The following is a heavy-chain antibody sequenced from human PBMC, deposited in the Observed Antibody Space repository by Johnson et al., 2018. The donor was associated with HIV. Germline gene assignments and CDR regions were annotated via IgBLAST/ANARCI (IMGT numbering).Heavy chain of an antibody. J-gene: IGHJ3*02. CDR2: ISRSGSTI. D-gene: IGHD2-21*01. CDR3: ARDPCDRDAFDI. CDR1: GFTFSDYY. Sequence: QMLLVESGGGLVKPGGSLRLSCAASGFTFSDYYMNWIRQAPGTGLEWVSYISRSGSTIYYADSVKGRFTISRDNAKNSLYLQMNSLRAEDTAVYYCARDPCDRDAFDIWGQGTMVTVSS. V-gene: IGHV3-11*04.